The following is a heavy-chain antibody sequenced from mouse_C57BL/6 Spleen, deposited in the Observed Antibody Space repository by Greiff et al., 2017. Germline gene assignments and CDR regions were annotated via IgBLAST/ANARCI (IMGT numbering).Heavy chain of an antibody. CDR1: GYAFSSYW. V-gene: IGHV1-80*01. J-gene: IGHJ2*01. CDR3: AREGDCYPCDY. D-gene: IGHD2-3*01. CDR2: IYPGDGDT. Sequence: QVQLQQSGAELVKPGASVKISCKASGYAFSSYWMHWVKQRPGKGLEWIGQIYPGDGDTTYNGKFKGKATLTADKSSRPAYMHRRSMTPEAAAVYICAREGDCYPCDYWGQGTTLTVSA.